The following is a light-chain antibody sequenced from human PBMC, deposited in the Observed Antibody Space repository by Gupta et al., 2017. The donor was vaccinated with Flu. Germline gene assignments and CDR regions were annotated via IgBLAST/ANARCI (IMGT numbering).Light chain of an antibody. V-gene: IGLV1-40*01. J-gene: IGLJ3*02. CDR2: GDK. CDR3: QSYDSSLSGGV. CDR1: GPNMGGDDD. Sequence: VTTSWTGGGPNMGGDDDVRWYQLHPGNAPNLLIYGDKNRASGVPDRFSGSKSGTSASLAITGLQAEDEADYYCQSYDSSLSGGVFGGGTKLTVL.